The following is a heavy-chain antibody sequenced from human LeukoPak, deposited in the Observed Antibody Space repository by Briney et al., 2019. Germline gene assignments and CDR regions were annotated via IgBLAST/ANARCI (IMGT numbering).Heavy chain of an antibody. CDR1: GYTFTGYY. CDR3: ARDLFGYDFWSGYSGYFDY. CDR2: INPNSGGT. J-gene: IGHJ4*02. D-gene: IGHD3-3*01. Sequence: GASVKVSCKASGYTFTGYYMHWVRQAPGQGLEWMGWINPNSGGTNYAQKFQGRVTMTRDTSISTAYMELSRLRSDDTAVYYCARDLFGYDFWSGYSGYFDYWAQGTLVTVSS. V-gene: IGHV1-2*02.